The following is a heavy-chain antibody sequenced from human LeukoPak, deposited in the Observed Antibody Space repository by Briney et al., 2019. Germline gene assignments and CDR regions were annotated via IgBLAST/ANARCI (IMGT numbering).Heavy chain of an antibody. D-gene: IGHD4-17*01. CDR1: GGSSSSYY. V-gene: IGHV4-59*01. J-gene: IGHJ4*02. CDR2: IYYSGST. CDR3: ARYGDYEGFDY. Sequence: PSETLSLTCTVSGGSSSSYYWSWIRQPPGKGLEWIGYIYYSGSTNYNPSLKSRVTISVDTSKNQFSLKLSSVTAADTAVYYCARYGDYEGFDYWGQGTLVTVSS.